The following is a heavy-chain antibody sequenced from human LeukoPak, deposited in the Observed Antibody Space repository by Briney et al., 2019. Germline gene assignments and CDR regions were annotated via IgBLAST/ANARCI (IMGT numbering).Heavy chain of an antibody. CDR2: IGTAGDT. CDR3: ARGEYGGNFDY. V-gene: IGHV3-13*01. Sequence: GGSLRLSCAASGFTFSSYDMHWVRQATGKGLEWVSAIGTAGDTYYPGSVKGRFTISRENAKNSLYLQMNSLRAGDTAVYYCARGEYGGNFDYWGQGTLVTVSS. D-gene: IGHD4-23*01. J-gene: IGHJ4*02. CDR1: GFTFSSYD.